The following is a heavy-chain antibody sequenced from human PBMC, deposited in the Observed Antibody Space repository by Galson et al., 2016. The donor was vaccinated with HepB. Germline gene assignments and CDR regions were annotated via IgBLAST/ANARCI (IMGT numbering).Heavy chain of an antibody. CDR2: IYYSGST. D-gene: IGHD3-22*01. J-gene: IGHJ3*02. CDR3: ARWHDSSAYYDAFDI. CDR1: GGSVSSVNYY. Sequence: LSLTCTVSGGSVSSVNYYWSWIRQPPGKGLEWIGYIYYSGSTNYNPSLKSRVTISVDTSKNHFSLKLNSVTAADTAVYYCARWHDSSAYYDAFDIWGQGTVVTVSS. V-gene: IGHV4-61*03.